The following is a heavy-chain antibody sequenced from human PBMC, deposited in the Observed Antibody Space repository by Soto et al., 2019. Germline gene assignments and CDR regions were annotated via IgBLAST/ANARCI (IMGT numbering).Heavy chain of an antibody. V-gene: IGHV4-34*01. J-gene: IGHJ6*02. CDR2: NNHSGST. D-gene: IGHD3-10*01. CDR1: GGSFSGYY. Sequence: PETLSLTCAAYGGSFSGYYWSWIRQPPGTGQEWIGENNHSGSTNYNPSLTSRVTISVDTSKNQFSLKLSSVTAADTAVYYCARERAYYYGSGSYYSPFHYYYYALDVWGPGTTVTAP. CDR3: ARERAYYYGSGSYYSPFHYYYYALDV.